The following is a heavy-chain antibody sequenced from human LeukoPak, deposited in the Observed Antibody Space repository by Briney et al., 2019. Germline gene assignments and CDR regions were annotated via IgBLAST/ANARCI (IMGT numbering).Heavy chain of an antibody. CDR3: AKDPGSCSGGTCYPYYFDY. J-gene: IGHJ4*02. CDR2: ISYNGNNK. Sequence: GGSLRLSCAASGFSFSSYGVHWVRQAPGKGLEWVAVISYNGNNKYYADSVKGRFTISRDNSKNTLYLQMNSLRAEDTAVYYCAKDPGSCSGGTCYPYYFDYWGQGTLVTVSS. V-gene: IGHV3-30*18. D-gene: IGHD2-15*01. CDR1: GFSFSSYG.